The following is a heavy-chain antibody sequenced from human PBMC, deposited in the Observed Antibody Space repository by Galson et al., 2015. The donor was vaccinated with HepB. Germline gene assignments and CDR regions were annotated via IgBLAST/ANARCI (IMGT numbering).Heavy chain of an antibody. Sequence: SLRLSCAASGFTFSSYSMNWVRQAPGKGLEWVSYISSSSSTIYYADSVKGRFTISRDNAKNSLYLQMNSLRAEDTAVYYCARGSWCGERRLDYWGQGTLVTVSS. J-gene: IGHJ4*02. CDR1: GFTFSSYS. V-gene: IGHV3-48*01. D-gene: IGHD3-10*01. CDR3: ARGSWCGERRLDY. CDR2: ISSSSSTI.